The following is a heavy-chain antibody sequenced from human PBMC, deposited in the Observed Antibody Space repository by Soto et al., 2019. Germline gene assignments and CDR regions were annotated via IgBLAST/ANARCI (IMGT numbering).Heavy chain of an antibody. V-gene: IGHV3-48*03. D-gene: IGHD3-22*01. CDR1: GFTFSSYE. Sequence: EVQLVESGGSLVQPGGSVRLSCAASGFTFSSYEMNWVRQAPGKGLEWVSYISSSGSTIYYADSVKGRFTISRDNAKNSLYLQMNSLRAEDTAVYYCARIGDSSYSYYGPFDYWGQGALVTVSS. CDR2: ISSSGSTI. J-gene: IGHJ4*02. CDR3: ARIGDSSYSYYGPFDY.